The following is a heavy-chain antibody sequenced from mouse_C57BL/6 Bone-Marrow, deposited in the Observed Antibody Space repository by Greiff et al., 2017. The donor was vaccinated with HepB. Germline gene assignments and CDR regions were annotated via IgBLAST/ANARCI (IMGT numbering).Heavy chain of an antibody. D-gene: IGHD1-1*01. CDR2: IRLKSDNYAT. CDR1: GFTFSNYW. J-gene: IGHJ2*01. V-gene: IGHV6-3*01. CDR3: TTVLYYYGSDY. Sequence: EVKLVESGGGLVQPGGSMKLSCVASGFTFSNYWMNWVRQSPEKGLEWVAQIRLKSDNYATHYAESVKGRFTISRDDSKSSVYLQMNNLRAEDTGIYYCTTVLYYYGSDYWGQGTTLTVSS.